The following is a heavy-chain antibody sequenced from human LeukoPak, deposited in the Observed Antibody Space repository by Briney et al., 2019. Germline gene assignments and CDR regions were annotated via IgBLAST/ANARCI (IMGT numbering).Heavy chain of an antibody. D-gene: IGHD1-26*01. V-gene: IGHV1-69*13. CDR2: IIPIFGTA. J-gene: IGHJ3*02. CDR1: GGTFSSYA. CDR3: ARGRIGYSGSSSTYAFDI. Sequence: SVKVSCKASGGTFSSYAISWVRQAPGQGLVWMGGIIPIFGTANYAQKFQGRVTITADESTSTAYMELSSLRSEATAVYYCARGRIGYSGSSSTYAFDIWGQGRMVTVSS.